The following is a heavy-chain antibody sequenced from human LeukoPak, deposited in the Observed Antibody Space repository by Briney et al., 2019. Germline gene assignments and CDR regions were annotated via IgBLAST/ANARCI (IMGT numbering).Heavy chain of an antibody. CDR2: VSGSGGNS. J-gene: IGHJ4*02. CDR3: ARDYDYVWGSYRLDY. D-gene: IGHD3-16*02. CDR1: GFTFSSYA. V-gene: IGHV3-23*01. Sequence: GGSLRLSCAASGFTFSSYAMSWVRQAPGKGLEWVSTVSGSGGNSYYADSVKGRFTISRDNAKNSLYLQMNSLRAEDTAVYYCARDYDYVWGSYRLDYWGQGTLVTVSS.